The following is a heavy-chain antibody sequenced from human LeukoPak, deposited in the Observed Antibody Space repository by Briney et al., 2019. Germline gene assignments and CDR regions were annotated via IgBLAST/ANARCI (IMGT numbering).Heavy chain of an antibody. J-gene: IGHJ4*02. V-gene: IGHV1-69*06. D-gene: IGHD3-22*01. CDR2: IIPIFGTA. CDR3: ASSEYYYDSSGYYREFDY. Sequence: ASVKVSCKASGGTFSSYAISWVRQAPGQGLEWMGGIIPIFGTANYAQKFQGRVTITADKSTSTAYMELSSLRSEDTAVYYCASSEYYYDSSGYYREFDYWGQGTLVTVSS. CDR1: GGTFSSYA.